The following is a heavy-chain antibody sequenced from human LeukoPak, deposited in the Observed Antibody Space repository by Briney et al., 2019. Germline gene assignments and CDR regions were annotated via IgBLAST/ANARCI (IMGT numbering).Heavy chain of an antibody. CDR3: ARGWSSMVRGYYYYYMDV. J-gene: IGHJ6*03. V-gene: IGHV4-4*07. Sequence: SETLSLTCIVSGGSISNSYWSWIRQPVGTGLEWIGRIYPSGSTNYNPSLKSRVTISVDTSKNQFSLKLSSVTAADTAVYYCARGWSSMVRGYYYYYMDVWGKGTTVTISS. D-gene: IGHD3-10*01. CDR2: IYPSGST. CDR1: GGSISNSY.